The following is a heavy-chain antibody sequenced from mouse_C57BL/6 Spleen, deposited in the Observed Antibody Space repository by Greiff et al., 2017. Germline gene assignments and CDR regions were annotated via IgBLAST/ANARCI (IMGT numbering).Heavy chain of an antibody. CDR3: ARDRGYYDYTWFAY. Sequence: VQLKQSGPGLVKPSQSLSLTCSVTGYSITSGYYWNWIRQFPGNKLEWMGYISYDGSNNYNPSLKNRISITRDTSKNQFFLKLNSVTTEDTATYYCARDRGYYDYTWFAYWGQGTLVTVSA. CDR2: ISYDGSN. J-gene: IGHJ3*01. D-gene: IGHD2-4*01. V-gene: IGHV3-6*01. CDR1: GYSITSGYY.